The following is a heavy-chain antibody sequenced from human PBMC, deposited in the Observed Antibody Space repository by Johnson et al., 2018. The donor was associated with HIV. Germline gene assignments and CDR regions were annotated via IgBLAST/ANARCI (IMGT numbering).Heavy chain of an antibody. Sequence: MQLVESGGGLVKPGGSLRLSCAACGFTFSDYYMSWIRQAPGRGLEWVSVIYTGGSTYYAESVKERFTISGDNSKNTLFLQMNSLRAEDTAVYYCARDFNSGSPGGAFDIWGQGKMVTVSS. V-gene: IGHV3-66*01. CDR2: IYTGGST. J-gene: IGHJ3*02. CDR3: ARDFNSGSPGGAFDI. CDR1: GFTFSDYY. D-gene: IGHD4-23*01.